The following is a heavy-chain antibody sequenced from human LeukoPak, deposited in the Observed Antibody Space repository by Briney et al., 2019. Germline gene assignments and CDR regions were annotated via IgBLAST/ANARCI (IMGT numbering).Heavy chain of an antibody. Sequence: PGASVKVSCKASGYTFTGYYMNWVRQAPGQGLEWMGWINPNSGGTNYAQKFQGRVTMTRDTSISTAYMELSRLRSDDTAVYYCARGRELLLAVGYYFDYWGQGTLVTVSS. CDR3: ARGRELLLAVGYYFDY. D-gene: IGHD1-26*01. CDR2: INPNSGGT. V-gene: IGHV1-2*02. CDR1: GYTFTGYY. J-gene: IGHJ4*02.